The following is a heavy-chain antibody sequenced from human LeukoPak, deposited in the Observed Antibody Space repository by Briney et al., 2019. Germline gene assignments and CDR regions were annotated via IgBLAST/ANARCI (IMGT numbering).Heavy chain of an antibody. D-gene: IGHD3-3*01. CDR3: ARDDRNYYDFWSGYYTPSDYYYYYGMDV. CDR2: ISYDGSNK. J-gene: IGHJ6*02. Sequence: PGRSLRLSCAASGFTFSSYGMHWVRQAPGKGLEWVAVISYDGSNKYYADSVKGRFTISRDNSKNTLYLQMNSLRAEDTAVYYCARDDRNYYDFWSGYYTPSDYYYYYGMDVWGQGTTVTVSS. V-gene: IGHV3-30*03. CDR1: GFTFSSYG.